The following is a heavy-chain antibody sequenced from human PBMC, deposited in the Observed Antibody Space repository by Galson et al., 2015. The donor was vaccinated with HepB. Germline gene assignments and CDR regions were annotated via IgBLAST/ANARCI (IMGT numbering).Heavy chain of an antibody. V-gene: IGHV1-24*01. CDR1: GYTLTELS. J-gene: IGHJ6*02. Sequence: SVKVSCKVSGYTLTELSMHWVRQAPGKGLEWMGGFDPEDGETIYAQKFQGRVTMTEDTSTDTAYMELSSLRSEDTAVYYCATTYYYGSGRRLGYYYYGMDVWGQGTTVTVSS. D-gene: IGHD3-10*01. CDR3: ATTYYYGSGRRLGYYYYGMDV. CDR2: FDPEDGET.